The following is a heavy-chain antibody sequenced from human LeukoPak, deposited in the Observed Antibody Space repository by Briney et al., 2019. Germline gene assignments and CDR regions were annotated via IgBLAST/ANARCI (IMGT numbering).Heavy chain of an antibody. CDR1: GFTLSSYS. V-gene: IGHV3-48*01. J-gene: IGHJ4*02. CDR3: ARVGTMVRGVHFDY. D-gene: IGHD3-10*01. CDR2: ISSSSSTI. Sequence: GGSLRLSCAASGFTLSSYSMNWVRQAPGKGLEWVSYISSSSSTIYYADSVKGRFTIARDNAKNSLYLQMNSLRAEDTAVYYCARVGTMVRGVHFDYWGQGTLVTVSS.